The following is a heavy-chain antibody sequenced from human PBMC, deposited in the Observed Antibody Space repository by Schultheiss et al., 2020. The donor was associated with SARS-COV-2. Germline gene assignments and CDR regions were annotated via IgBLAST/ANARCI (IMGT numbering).Heavy chain of an antibody. CDR1: EFTFGDYA. J-gene: IGHJ5*02. CDR3: ARGGSRNWFDP. CDR2: IRSKAHGGTT. V-gene: IGHV3-49*04. Sequence: GGSLRLSCTASEFTFGDYAMNWVRQAPGKGLEWVGVIRSKAHGGTTEYSASVKGRFTISRDDSKRIAYLQMNSLRAEDTAVYYCARGGSRNWFDPWGQGTLVTVSS. D-gene: IGHD6-13*01.